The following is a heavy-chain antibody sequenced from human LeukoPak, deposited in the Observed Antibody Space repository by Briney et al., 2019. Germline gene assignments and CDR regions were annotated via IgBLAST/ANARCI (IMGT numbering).Heavy chain of an antibody. CDR3: ALTQYSSSWAGMDV. J-gene: IGHJ6*03. CDR1: GGSISSYY. V-gene: IGHV4-4*07. CDR2: IYTSGST. D-gene: IGHD6-13*01. Sequence: SETLSLTCTVSGGSISSYYWSWIRQPAGKGLEWIGRIYTSGSTNYNPSLKSRVTMSVDTSKNQFSLKLSSVTAADTAVYYCALTQYSSSWAGMDVWGKGTTVTISS.